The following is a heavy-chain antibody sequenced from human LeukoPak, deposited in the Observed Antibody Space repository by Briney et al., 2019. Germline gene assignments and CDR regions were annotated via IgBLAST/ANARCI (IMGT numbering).Heavy chain of an antibody. V-gene: IGHV4-34*01. CDR2: INHSGST. J-gene: IGHJ4*02. D-gene: IGHD6-6*01. CDR1: GGSFSGYY. CDR3: ARTSSALPDY. Sequence: SETLSLTCAVYGGSFSGYYWSWIRQPPGKGLEWIGEINHSGSTNYNPSLKSRVTISVDTSKNQFSLKLSSVTAADTTVYYCARTSSALPDYWGQGTLVTVSS.